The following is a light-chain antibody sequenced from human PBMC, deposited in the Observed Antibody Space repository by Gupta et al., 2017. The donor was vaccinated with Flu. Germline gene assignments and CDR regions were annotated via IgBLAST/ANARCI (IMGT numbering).Light chain of an antibody. Sequence: SVLPQPASASGTPGQRVPISWSGSGSNMGSNTVNWYQQRHETTPKLLIYNNDKRLTGGPAKVSGSKSGSSASLAIIVLQTEEEADYYCETLDESRNGRVVFGGGTKLTVL. J-gene: IGLJ2*01. CDR1: GSNMGSNT. V-gene: IGLV1-44*01. CDR2: NND. CDR3: ETLDESRNGRVV.